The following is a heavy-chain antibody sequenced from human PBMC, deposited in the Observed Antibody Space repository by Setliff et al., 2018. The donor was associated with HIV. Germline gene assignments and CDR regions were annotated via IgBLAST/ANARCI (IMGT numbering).Heavy chain of an antibody. CDR1: GYSFTSYW. Sequence: GESLKISCKGSGYSFTSYWIGWVRQMPGKGLEWMGIIYPGDSDTRYSPSFQGQVTISADKSISTAYLQWSSLKGRFTISRDNAKNTLYLQMNSLRAEDTAVYYCARGVRGVVNGMDVWGQGTTVTVSS. CDR2: IYPGDSDT. V-gene: IGHV5-51*01. J-gene: IGHJ6*02. D-gene: IGHD3-10*01. CDR3: AKNTLYLQMNSLRAEDTAVYYCARGVRGVVNGMDV.